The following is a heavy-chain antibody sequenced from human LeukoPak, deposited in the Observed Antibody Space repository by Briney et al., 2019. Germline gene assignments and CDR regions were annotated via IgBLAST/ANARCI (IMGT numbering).Heavy chain of an antibody. CDR2: ISAYNGNT. CDR1: GYTFTSYG. CDR3: ARTEDYGDYDDPSVFDY. J-gene: IGHJ4*02. V-gene: IGHV1-18*01. Sequence: ASVKVSCKASGYTFTSYGISWVRQAPGQGLEWMGWISAYNGNTNYAQKLQGRVTMTTVTSTSTAYMEPRSLRSDDTAVYYCARTEDYGDYDDPSVFDYWGQGTLVTVSS. D-gene: IGHD4-17*01.